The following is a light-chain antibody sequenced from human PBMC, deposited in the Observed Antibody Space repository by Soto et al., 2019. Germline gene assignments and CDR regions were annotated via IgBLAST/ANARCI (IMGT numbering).Light chain of an antibody. J-gene: IGLJ1*01. CDR1: NIGGKS. Sequence: SYELSQTSSVSVAPGQTARISCWGNNIGGKSVHWYQQKPGQAPVVVVYDDSDRPPGIPERFSGSNSGNTATLTISRVEAGDEADYHCQVWDDNSDHHVFGTGTKVTVL. V-gene: IGLV3-21*02. CDR2: DDS. CDR3: QVWDDNSDHHV.